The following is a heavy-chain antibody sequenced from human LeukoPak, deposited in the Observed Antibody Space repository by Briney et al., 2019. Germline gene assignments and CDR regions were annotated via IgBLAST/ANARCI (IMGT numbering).Heavy chain of an antibody. J-gene: IGHJ4*02. CDR2: ISYDGSNK. CDR1: GFTFSSYG. CDR3: AKGSRGFDY. V-gene: IGHV3-30*18. Sequence: LTGGSLRLSCAASGFTFSSYGIHWVRQAPGKGLEWVAVISYDGSNKYYADSVKGRFTISRDNSKNTLYLQMNSLRAEDTAVYYCAKGSRGFDYWGQGTLVAVSS. D-gene: IGHD3-10*01.